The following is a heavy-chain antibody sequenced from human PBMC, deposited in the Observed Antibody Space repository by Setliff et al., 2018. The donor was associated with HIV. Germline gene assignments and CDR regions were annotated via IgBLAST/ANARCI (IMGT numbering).Heavy chain of an antibody. CDR3: ARDLTYYNILTGYGPTYSDY. Sequence: GGSLRLSCAASGFSFNFYWMHWVRQVPGKGLVWVARISSDGSSTSYADSVKGRFTISRDNAKNSLYLQMNGLTADDTGVYYCARDLTYYNILTGYGPTYSDYWGQGTLVTVSS. CDR1: GFSFNFYW. CDR2: ISSDGSST. J-gene: IGHJ4*02. V-gene: IGHV3-74*01. D-gene: IGHD3-9*01.